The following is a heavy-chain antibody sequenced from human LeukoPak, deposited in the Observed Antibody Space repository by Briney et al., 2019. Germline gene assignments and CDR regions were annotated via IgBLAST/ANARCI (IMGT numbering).Heavy chain of an antibody. J-gene: IGHJ4*02. CDR1: GGSISSSSYY. D-gene: IGHD1-1*01. CDR3: ARQNWNRRYFDY. CDR2: IYYSGST. Sequence: SETLSLTCTVSGGSISSSSYYWGWIRQPPGTGLEWIGSIYYSGSTYYSPSLKSRVTISVDTSKNQFSLKLSSVTAADTAVYYCARQNWNRRYFDYWGQGTLVTVSS. V-gene: IGHV4-39*01.